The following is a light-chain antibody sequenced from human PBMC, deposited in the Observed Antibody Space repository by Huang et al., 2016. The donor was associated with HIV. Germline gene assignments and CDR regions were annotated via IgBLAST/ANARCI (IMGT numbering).Light chain of an antibody. Sequence: DIVMTQSPDSLAVSLGERATINCRSTQSLLDSSLNKDKLAWYQQKPRQPPRLLLYWASTRASAVPDRISGSGSGTDFTLTISSLQAEDVAVYYCQQYYRTPLTFGGGTKVEIK. J-gene: IGKJ4*01. CDR3: QQYYRTPLT. V-gene: IGKV4-1*01. CDR1: QSLLDSSLNKDK. CDR2: WAS.